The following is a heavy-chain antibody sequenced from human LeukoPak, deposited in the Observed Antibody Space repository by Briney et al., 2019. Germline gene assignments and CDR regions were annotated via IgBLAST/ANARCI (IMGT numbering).Heavy chain of an antibody. J-gene: IGHJ5*02. D-gene: IGHD3-3*01. CDR1: GFTFSSYA. V-gene: IGHV3-30*04. CDR3: GREQSAYYVHAFDP. CDR2: KQNDGSTT. Sequence: GGSLRLSCAASGFTFSSYAMSWVRQAPGKGLEWVAFKQNDGSTTFYAESVKGRFTISRDNSKNTLFLQMNSLRTDDTAVYYCGREQSAYYVHAFDPWGQGTLVTVSS.